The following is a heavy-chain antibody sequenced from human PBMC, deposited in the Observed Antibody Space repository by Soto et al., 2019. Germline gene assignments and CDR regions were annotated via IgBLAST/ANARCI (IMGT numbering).Heavy chain of an antibody. V-gene: IGHV3-7*03. D-gene: IGHD3-10*01. CDR1: GFTFTTYW. CDR3: VRGGHGSGSYLGSS. Sequence: EEQLVESGGGLAQPGGSLRLCCVASGFTFTTYWMSWVRQAPGKGLEWVANIRQDGGAQYYVDSVKGRFTISRDNAKNSVYLQMDSLTVEDTAVYYCVRGGHGSGSYLGSSWGQGILVTVSS. J-gene: IGHJ5*02. CDR2: IRQDGGAQ.